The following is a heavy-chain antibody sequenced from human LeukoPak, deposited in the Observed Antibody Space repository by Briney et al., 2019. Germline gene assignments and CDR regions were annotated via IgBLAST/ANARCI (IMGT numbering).Heavy chain of an antibody. D-gene: IGHD2-15*01. CDR1: GFTFSTYA. CDR2: ISGNAGST. V-gene: IGHV3-23*01. Sequence: GGSLRLSCAASGFTFSTYAMSWVRQAPGKGLEWVSSISGNAGSTYYADSVKGRFTITRYNSKNTLYLQMNSLRAEDTAVYYCVKDVLVVVAGQDYFDYWGQGTLVTVSS. CDR3: VKDVLVVVAGQDYFDY. J-gene: IGHJ4*02.